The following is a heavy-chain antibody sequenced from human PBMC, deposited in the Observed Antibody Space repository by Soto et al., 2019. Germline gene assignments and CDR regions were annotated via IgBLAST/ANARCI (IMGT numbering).Heavy chain of an antibody. V-gene: IGHV1-2*04. D-gene: IGHD2-15*01. CDR3: ARGGEAAPVDWFDP. CDR2: INPNSGGT. J-gene: IGHJ5*02. CDR1: GYTFTGYY. Sequence: ASVKVSCKASGYTFTGYYMHWVRQAPGQGLEWMGWINPNSGGTNYAQKFQGWVTMTRDTSISTAYMELSRLRSDDTAVYYCARGGEAAPVDWFDPWGQGTLVTVSS.